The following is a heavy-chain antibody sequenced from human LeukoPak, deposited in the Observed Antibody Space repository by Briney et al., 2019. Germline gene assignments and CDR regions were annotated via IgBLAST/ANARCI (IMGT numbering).Heavy chain of an antibody. J-gene: IGHJ4*02. CDR2: ISYDGSNK. CDR1: GFTFSSYA. D-gene: IGHD3-22*01. CDR3: ARGAPNYYDSSGYYYGGDY. V-gene: IGHV3-30-3*01. Sequence: VQPGRSLRLSCAASGFTFSSYAMHWVRQAPGKGLEWVAVISYDGSNKYYADSVKGRFTISRDNSKNTLYLQMNSLRAEDTAVYYCARGAPNYYDSSGYYYGGDYWGQGTLVTVSS.